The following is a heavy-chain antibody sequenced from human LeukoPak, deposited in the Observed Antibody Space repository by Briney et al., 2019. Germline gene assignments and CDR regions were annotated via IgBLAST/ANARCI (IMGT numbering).Heavy chain of an antibody. CDR2: IYYSGST. V-gene: IGHV4-59*01. CDR3: ARANDLYDSSGYYDY. CDR1: GGSFSGYY. Sequence: SETLSLTCAVYGGSFSGYYWSWIRQPPGKGLEWIGYIYYSGSTNYNPSLKSRVTISVDTSKNQFSLKLSSVTAADTAVYYCARANDLYDSSGYYDYWGQGTLVTVSS. J-gene: IGHJ4*02. D-gene: IGHD3-22*01.